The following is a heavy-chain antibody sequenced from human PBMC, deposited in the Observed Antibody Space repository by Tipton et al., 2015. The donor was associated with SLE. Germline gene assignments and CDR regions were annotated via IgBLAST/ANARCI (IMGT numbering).Heavy chain of an antibody. V-gene: IGHV3-66*01. CDR3: ARNGAGYYSAGYFDY. Sequence: SLRLSYAVSGFSVSSNFMSWVRQAPGKGLEWLSVIYSSGTPYYAESVKGRFTISRDNSRNTLFLQIDSLGLEDTAVYYCARNGAGYYSAGYFDYWGPGTLVSVS. D-gene: IGHD3-22*01. J-gene: IGHJ4*02. CDR1: GFSVSSNF. CDR2: IYSSGTP.